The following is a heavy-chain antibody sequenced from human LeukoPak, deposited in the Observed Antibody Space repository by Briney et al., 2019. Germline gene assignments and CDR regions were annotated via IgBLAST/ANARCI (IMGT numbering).Heavy chain of an antibody. CDR3: SRESGAFCPFGY. D-gene: IGHD1-26*01. CDR1: GGSFSGYY. Sequence: PAETLSLTCAVYGGSFSGYYWSWIRQPPGKGLEWIGEINHSGSTNSNPSLNGRVTMSLDGSRNQLSLTLTSVTAADTAIYYCSRESGAFCPFGYWGQGTLVIVPP. V-gene: IGHV4-34*01. CDR2: INHSGST. J-gene: IGHJ4*02.